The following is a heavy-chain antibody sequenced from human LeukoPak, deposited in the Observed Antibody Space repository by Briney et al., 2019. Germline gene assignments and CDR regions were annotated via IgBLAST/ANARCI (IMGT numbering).Heavy chain of an antibody. J-gene: IGHJ6*03. CDR2: INVYNGET. V-gene: IGHV1-18*01. CDR1: GYSFTSYG. CDR3: ARGDYMDV. Sequence: ASVKVSCKASGYSFTSYGFNWVRQAPGQGLEWMRWINVYNGETKKTQNFHDRLTLTTDTSTSTAYKELRSLRSDDTAVYYCARGDYMDVWGKGTTVTVSS.